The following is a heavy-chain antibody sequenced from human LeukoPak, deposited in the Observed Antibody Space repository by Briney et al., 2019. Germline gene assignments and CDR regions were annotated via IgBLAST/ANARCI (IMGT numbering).Heavy chain of an antibody. Sequence: SETLSLTCAVYGGSFSGYYWSWIRQPPGKGLEWIGEINHSGSTNCNPSLKSRVTISVDTSKNQFSLKLSSVTAADTAVYYCARKLYTVAKILDYWGQGTLVTVSS. D-gene: IGHD4-23*01. CDR2: INHSGST. CDR3: ARKLYTVAKILDY. CDR1: GGSFSGYY. J-gene: IGHJ4*02. V-gene: IGHV4-34*01.